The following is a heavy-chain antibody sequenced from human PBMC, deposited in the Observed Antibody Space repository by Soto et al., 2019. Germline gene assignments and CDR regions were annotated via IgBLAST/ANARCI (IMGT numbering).Heavy chain of an antibody. CDR3: ARVASDYINSADH. D-gene: IGHD4-4*01. CDR2: IGGSGGNT. Sequence: PGGSLRLSCAVSGFIFNAYAMTWVRQAPGKGLEWVSAIGGSGGNTYYAASVKGCFTISRDNSKDTVDLEMNRLRVDDTAVYFCARVASDYINSADHWGQGILVTVS. V-gene: IGHV3-23*01. J-gene: IGHJ4*02. CDR1: GFIFNAYA.